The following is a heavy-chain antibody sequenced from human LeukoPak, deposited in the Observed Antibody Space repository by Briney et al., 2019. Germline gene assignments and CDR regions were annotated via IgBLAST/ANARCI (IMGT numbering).Heavy chain of an antibody. Sequence: GGFLRLSCAASGFSFNTYGMHWVRQGPGKGLEWVAVISYDGSNEWYADSVKGRFTISRDNSKNTLYLQMNSLRAEDTAVYFCAKDLNTYRYDSRDLQHWGQGTLVTVSS. V-gene: IGHV3-30*18. J-gene: IGHJ1*01. CDR3: AKDLNTYRYDSRDLQH. CDR2: ISYDGSNE. CDR1: GFSFNTYG. D-gene: IGHD3-22*01.